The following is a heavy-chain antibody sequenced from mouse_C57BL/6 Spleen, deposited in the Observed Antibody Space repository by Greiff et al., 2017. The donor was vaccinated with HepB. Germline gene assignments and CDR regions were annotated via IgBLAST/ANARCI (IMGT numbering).Heavy chain of an antibody. Sequence: QVQLQQSGAELVRPGASVTLSCKASGYTFTDYEMHWVKQTPVHGLEWIGAIDPETGGTAYNQKFKGKAILTADKSSSTAYMELRSLTSEDSAVYYCSLYYYGSSLDYWGQVTTLTVSS. J-gene: IGHJ2*01. CDR1: GYTFTDYE. D-gene: IGHD1-1*01. CDR2: IDPETGGT. CDR3: SLYYYGSSLDY. V-gene: IGHV1-15*01.